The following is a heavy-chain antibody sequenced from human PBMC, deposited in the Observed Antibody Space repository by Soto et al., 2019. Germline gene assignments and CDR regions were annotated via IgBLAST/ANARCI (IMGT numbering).Heavy chain of an antibody. J-gene: IGHJ6*02. V-gene: IGHV4-31*03. CDR1: GGSISSGGYY. CDR3: ARSITMVRGVDPYYSGMDV. CDR2: IYYSGST. Sequence: SETLSLTCTVSGGSISSGGYYWSWIRQHPGKGLEWIGYIYYSGSTYYNPSLKSRVTISVDTSKNQFSLKLSSVTAADTAVYYCARSITMVRGVDPYYSGMDVWGQGTTVTVSS. D-gene: IGHD3-10*01.